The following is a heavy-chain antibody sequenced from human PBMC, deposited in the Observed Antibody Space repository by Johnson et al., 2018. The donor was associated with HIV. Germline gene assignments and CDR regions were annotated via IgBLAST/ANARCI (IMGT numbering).Heavy chain of an antibody. CDR1: GFTFSNAW. J-gene: IGHJ3*01. CDR2: IYSGAST. V-gene: IGHV3-66*02. CDR3: AREKYNCNDGMFDGIYL. D-gene: IGHD1-1*01. Sequence: VQLVESGGDFIKPGGSLRLSCAASGFTFSNAWMSWVRQAPGKGLEWVSVIYSGASTYYADSVKGRFTISRDNSKNTLYLQMNSLRGEDTAVYYCAREKYNCNDGMFDGIYLWGQGTMVTVSS.